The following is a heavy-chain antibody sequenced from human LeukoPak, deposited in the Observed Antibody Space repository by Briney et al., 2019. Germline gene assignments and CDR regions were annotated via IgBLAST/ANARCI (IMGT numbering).Heavy chain of an antibody. CDR3: AVTRGAAAGYQYFQH. D-gene: IGHD6-13*01. CDR2: INHSGST. Sequence: SETLSLTCAVYGGSFSGYYWSWIRQPPGKGLEWIGEINHSGSTNYNPSLKSRVTISVDTSKNQFSLKLSSVTAADTAVYYCAVTRGAAAGYQYFQHWGQGTLVTVSS. V-gene: IGHV4-34*01. J-gene: IGHJ1*01. CDR1: GGSFSGYY.